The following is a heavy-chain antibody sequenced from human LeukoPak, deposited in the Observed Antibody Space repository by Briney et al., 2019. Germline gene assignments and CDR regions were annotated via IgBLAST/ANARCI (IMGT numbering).Heavy chain of an antibody. D-gene: IGHD1-26*01. CDR1: GGSISSNY. CDR2: IYTSGGT. CDR3: ARGTYSGSYYYFDY. V-gene: IGHV4-4*07. Sequence: PSETLSLTCTVSGGSISSNYWSWVRQPAGKGLEWIGRIYTSGGTNYNPSLKSRVTMSVDTSKNQFSLNLSSVTAADTAVYYCARGTYSGSYYYFDYWGQGTLVTVSS. J-gene: IGHJ4*02.